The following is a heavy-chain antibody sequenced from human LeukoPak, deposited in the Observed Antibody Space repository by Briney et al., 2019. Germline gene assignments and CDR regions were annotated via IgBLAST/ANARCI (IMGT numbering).Heavy chain of an antibody. V-gene: IGHV4-34*01. D-gene: IGHD1-26*01. J-gene: IGHJ4*02. CDR3: ARGGWELPEGSLDY. Sequence: SETLSLTCAVYGGSFSGYYWSWIRQPPGKGLEWIREINHSGSTSYNPSLKSRVTISVDASKNQFSLKLSSVTAADTAMYYCARGGWELPEGSLDYWGQGTLVTVSP. CDR1: GGSFSGYY. CDR2: INHSGST.